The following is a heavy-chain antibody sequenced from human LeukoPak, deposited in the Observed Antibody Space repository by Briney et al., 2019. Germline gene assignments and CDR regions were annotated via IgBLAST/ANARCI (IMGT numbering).Heavy chain of an antibody. CDR2: IYYSGST. J-gene: IGHJ4*02. CDR3: ARPDGSSWHFDY. Sequence: SETLSLTCTVSGGSISSYYWSWIRQPPGKGLEWIGYIYYSGSTNYNPSLKSRVTISVDTSKNQFSLKLSSVTAADTAVYYCARPDGSSWHFDYWGQGTLVTVSS. CDR1: GGSISSYY. D-gene: IGHD6-13*01. V-gene: IGHV4-59*08.